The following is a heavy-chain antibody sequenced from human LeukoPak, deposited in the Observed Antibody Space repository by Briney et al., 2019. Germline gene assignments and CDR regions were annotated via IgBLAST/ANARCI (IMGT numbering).Heavy chain of an antibody. Sequence: SETLSLTCTVSGYSISSGYYWSWIRQPPGKGLEWIGEINHSGSTNYNPSLKSRVTISVDTSKNQFSLKLSSVTAADTAVYYCARAPRDYDSSFDYWGQGTLVTVSS. J-gene: IGHJ4*02. CDR1: GYSISSGYY. CDR3: ARAPRDYDSSFDY. CDR2: INHSGST. D-gene: IGHD3-22*01. V-gene: IGHV4-38-2*02.